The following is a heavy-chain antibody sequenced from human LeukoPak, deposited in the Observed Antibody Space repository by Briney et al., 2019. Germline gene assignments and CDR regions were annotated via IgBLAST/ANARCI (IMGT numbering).Heavy chain of an antibody. CDR1: GFSISNSA. V-gene: IGHV3-7*01. CDR3: AKDSGATGTAFGD. Sequence: PGGSLRLSCAASGFSISNSAMSWVRQAPGKGLEWMANIKQDGSVQNYVDSVKGRFTISRDNAKDSLFLQLNNLRAEDTAVYYCAKDSGATGTAFGDWGQGTLVTASS. D-gene: IGHD1-1*01. CDR2: IKQDGSVQ. J-gene: IGHJ4*02.